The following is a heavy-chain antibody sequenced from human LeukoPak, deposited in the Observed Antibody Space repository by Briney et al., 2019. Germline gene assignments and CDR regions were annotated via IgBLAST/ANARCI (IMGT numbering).Heavy chain of an antibody. CDR2: IESDGTST. CDR1: GFTFTTSW. Sequence: GGSVRLSCAASGFTFTTSWMHWFRQAPGKGLVWVSRIESDGTSTTYADSVKGRFTISRDNAKNTLYLQMNSLRAEDTAVYYCARDQYSSTWYRGAFDVWGEGTMVPVSS. CDR3: ARDQYSSTWYRGAFDV. V-gene: IGHV3-74*01. J-gene: IGHJ3*01. D-gene: IGHD6-13*01.